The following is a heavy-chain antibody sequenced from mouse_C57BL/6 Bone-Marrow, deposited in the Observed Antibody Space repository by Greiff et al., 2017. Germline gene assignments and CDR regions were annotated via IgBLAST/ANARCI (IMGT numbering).Heavy chain of an antibody. D-gene: IGHD1-2*01. Sequence: DVMLVESGGDLVKPGGSLKLSCAASGFTFSSYGMSWVRQTPDKRLEWVATISSGGSYTYYPDSVKGRFTISRDNAKNTLYLLMSSLKSEDTAMYYCARRGDGRDWYFDVWGTGTTVTVSS. CDR3: ARRGDGRDWYFDV. J-gene: IGHJ1*03. CDR1: GFTFSSYG. CDR2: ISSGGSYT. V-gene: IGHV5-6*02.